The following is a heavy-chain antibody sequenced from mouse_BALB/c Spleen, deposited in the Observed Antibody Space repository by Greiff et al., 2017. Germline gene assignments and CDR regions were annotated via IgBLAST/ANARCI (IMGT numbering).Heavy chain of an antibody. V-gene: IGHV1S22*01. J-gene: IGHJ3*01. Sequence: LQQPGSELVRPGASVKLSCKASGYTFTSYWMHWVKQRHGQGLEWIGNIYPGSGSTNYAEKFKSKGTLTVDTSSSTAYMHLSSLTSEDSAVYYCTRGFACWGQGSLVTVS. CDR1: GYTFTSYW. CDR3: TRGFAC. CDR2: IYPGSGST.